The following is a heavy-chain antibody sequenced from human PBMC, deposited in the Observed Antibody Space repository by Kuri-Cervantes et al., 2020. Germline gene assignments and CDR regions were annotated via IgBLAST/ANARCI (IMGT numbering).Heavy chain of an antibody. V-gene: IGHV3-21*01. CDR1: GFTFSSYD. CDR2: ISSSSSYI. Sequence: LSLTCAASGFTFSSYDMHWVRQATGKGLEWVSSISSSSSYIYYADSVKGRFTISRDNAKNSLYLQMNSLRAEDTAVYYCARWRSSRRDGLDYWGQGTLVTVSS. CDR3: ARWRSSRRDGLDY. D-gene: IGHD5-24*01. J-gene: IGHJ4*02.